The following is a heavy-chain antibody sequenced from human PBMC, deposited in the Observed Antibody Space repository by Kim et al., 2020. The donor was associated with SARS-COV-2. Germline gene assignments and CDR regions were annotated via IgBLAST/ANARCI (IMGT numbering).Heavy chain of an antibody. CDR2: INHSGST. J-gene: IGHJ4*02. Sequence: SETLSLTCAVYGGSFSGYYWSWIRQPPGKGLEWIGEINHSGSTNYNPSLKSRVTISVDTSKNQFSLKLSSVTAADTAVYYCARGGENSSSWLVAFDYWGQGTLVTVSS. V-gene: IGHV4-34*01. D-gene: IGHD6-13*01. CDR3: ARGGENSSSWLVAFDY. CDR1: GGSFSGYY.